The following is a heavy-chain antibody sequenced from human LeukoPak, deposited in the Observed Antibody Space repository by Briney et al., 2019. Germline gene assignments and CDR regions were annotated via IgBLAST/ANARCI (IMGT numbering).Heavy chain of an antibody. CDR2: IYYSGST. CDR1: GGSISSSSYY. D-gene: IGHD3-10*01. CDR3: ARQQSAGAFDY. Sequence: SETLSLTCTVSGGSISSSSYYWGWIRQPPGKGLEWIGSIYYSGSTYYNPSLKSRVTISVDTSKNQFSLKLSSVTAADTAVYYCARQQSAGAFDYWGQGTLVTVSS. J-gene: IGHJ4*02. V-gene: IGHV4-39*01.